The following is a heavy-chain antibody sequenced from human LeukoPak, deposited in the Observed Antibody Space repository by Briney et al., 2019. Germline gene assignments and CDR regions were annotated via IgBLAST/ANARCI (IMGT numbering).Heavy chain of an antibody. CDR2: ISYDGSNK. D-gene: IGHD6-19*01. Sequence: GGSLRLSCAASGFTFSSYAMHWVRQAPGKGLEWVAVISYDGSNKYYADSVKGRFTISRDNSKNTLYLQMNSLRAEDTAVYYCAKVGSGWYGYYYYMDVWGKGTTVTVSS. CDR1: GFTFSSYA. V-gene: IGHV3-30*04. CDR3: AKVGSGWYGYYYYMDV. J-gene: IGHJ6*03.